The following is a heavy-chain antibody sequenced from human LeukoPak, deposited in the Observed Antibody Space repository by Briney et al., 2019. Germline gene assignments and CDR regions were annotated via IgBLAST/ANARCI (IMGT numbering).Heavy chain of an antibody. V-gene: IGHV4-39*07. CDR2: IYYSGNT. Sequence: SETLSLTCSVSGGSIRSTTYYWGWIRQPPGKGLEWIGSIYYSGNTYYSPSLMSRVTISVDTSKNQFSLILRSVTAADTAVYYCARAPHFFDTSGSRYYFDYWGQGALVTVSS. CDR3: ARAPHFFDTSGSRYYFDY. D-gene: IGHD3-22*01. J-gene: IGHJ4*02. CDR1: GGSIRSTTYY.